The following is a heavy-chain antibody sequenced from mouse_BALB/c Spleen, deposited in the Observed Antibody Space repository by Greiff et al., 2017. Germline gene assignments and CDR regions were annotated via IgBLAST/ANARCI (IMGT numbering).Heavy chain of an antibody. J-gene: IGHJ4*01. CDR2: IAPGSGST. Sequence: DLVKPGASVKLSCKASGYTFTSYWINWIKQRPGQGLEWIGRIAPGSGSTYYNEMFKGKATLTVDTSSSTAYIQLSSLSSEDSAVYFCAREGPYGNYYFDYWGQGTSVTVSS. CDR3: AREGPYGNYYFDY. D-gene: IGHD2-1*01. CDR1: GYTFTSYW. V-gene: IGHV1S41*01.